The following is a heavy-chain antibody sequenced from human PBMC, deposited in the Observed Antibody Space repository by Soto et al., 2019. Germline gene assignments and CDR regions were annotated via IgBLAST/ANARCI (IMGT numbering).Heavy chain of an antibody. Sequence: SETLSLTCTVSGGSISSGGYYWSWIRQHPGKGLEWIGYIYYSGSTYYNPSLKSRVTISVDTSKNQFSLKLSSVTAADTAVYYCARGYAAGVNCFDYWGQGALVTVSS. V-gene: IGHV4-31*03. CDR1: GGSISSGGYY. CDR2: IYYSGST. J-gene: IGHJ4*02. CDR3: ARGYAAGVNCFDY. D-gene: IGHD3-10*01.